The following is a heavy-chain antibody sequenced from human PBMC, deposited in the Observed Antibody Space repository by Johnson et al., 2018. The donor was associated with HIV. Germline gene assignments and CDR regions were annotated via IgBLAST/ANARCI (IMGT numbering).Heavy chain of an antibody. Sequence: QVQLVESGGGVVQPGRSLRLSCAASGFTFSSYAMHWVRQAPGKGLEWVAVISYDGSNKYYADSVKGRFTIFRDNSENTLYLQMNSLRAEDTAVYFCAKDRTSWGFDAFDLWGQGTMVTVSS. D-gene: IGHD3-16*01. CDR2: ISYDGSNK. CDR1: GFTFSSYA. CDR3: AKDRTSWGFDAFDL. V-gene: IGHV3-30-3*01. J-gene: IGHJ3*01.